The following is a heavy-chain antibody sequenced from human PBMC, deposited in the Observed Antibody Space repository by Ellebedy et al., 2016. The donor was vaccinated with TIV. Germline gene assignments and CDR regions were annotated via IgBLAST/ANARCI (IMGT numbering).Heavy chain of an antibody. CDR1: AFTFSAYG. D-gene: IGHD2-21*02. Sequence: PGGSLRLSCTASAFTFSAYGMHWVRQAPGKGLDWVAAINQDESAKYYVDSVKGRFIISRDNTKNSLHLQMNSLQGEDTGVYYCTRNPRKGGDRYPFDFWGQGTLVTVSS. J-gene: IGHJ4*02. CDR2: INQDESAK. CDR3: TRNPRKGGDRYPFDF. V-gene: IGHV3-7*03.